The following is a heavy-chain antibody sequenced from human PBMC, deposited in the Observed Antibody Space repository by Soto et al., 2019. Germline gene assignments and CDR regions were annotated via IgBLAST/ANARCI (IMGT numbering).Heavy chain of an antibody. CDR1: GDSFIPHW. J-gene: IGHJ4*02. V-gene: IGHV5-51*01. D-gene: IGHD2-2*01. Sequence: GEFLTISCTGAGDSFIPHWIAWVRQMPGKGLEWMGIIYPGDSDTRYSPSFQGQVTFSADKSISTAYLQWSSLEASDTAMYFCARPTYCSSTSCSPFDYWGQGTLVTVSS. CDR3: ARPTYCSSTSCSPFDY. CDR2: IYPGDSDT.